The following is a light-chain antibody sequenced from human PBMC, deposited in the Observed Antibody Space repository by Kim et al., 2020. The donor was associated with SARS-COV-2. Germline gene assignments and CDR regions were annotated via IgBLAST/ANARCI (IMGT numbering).Light chain of an antibody. J-gene: IGKJ3*01. V-gene: IGKV1-39*01. Sequence: DIQMTQSPSTLSASVGDRVTITCRTTQSISSHLNWYQQKPGRAPKLLLSAASTLQGGVPSRFSGSGSETDFTLTISSLQPVDFLTLFSKHSYSTPFTLGPGAKVDIK. CDR3: KHSYSTPFT. CDR2: AAS. CDR1: QSISSH.